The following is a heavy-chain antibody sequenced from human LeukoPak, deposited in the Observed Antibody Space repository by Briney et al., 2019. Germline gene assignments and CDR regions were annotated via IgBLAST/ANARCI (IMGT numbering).Heavy chain of an antibody. J-gene: IGHJ4*02. D-gene: IGHD2-15*01. CDR2: IRSKANSYAT. CDR1: GFTFSGSA. Sequence: GGSLRLSCAASGFTFSGSAMHWVRQASGEGLEWVGRIRSKANSYATAYAASVKGRFTISRDDSKNTAYLQMNSLKTEDTAVYYCNVVVVAGRWYFDYWGQGTLVTVSS. CDR3: NVVVVAGRWYFDY. V-gene: IGHV3-73*01.